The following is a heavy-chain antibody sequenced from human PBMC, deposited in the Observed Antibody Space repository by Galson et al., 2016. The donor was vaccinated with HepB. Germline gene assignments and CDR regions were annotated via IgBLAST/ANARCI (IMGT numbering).Heavy chain of an antibody. J-gene: IGHJ4*02. D-gene: IGHD1-26*01. CDR3: AKKGAWGAWYSVY. V-gene: IGHV3-30*18. CDR1: GFTFSDSG. Sequence: SLRLSCAASGFTFSDSGMHWVRQAPGKGLEWVAVISSGGGTKYYADSVKGRFTISRDNSRNTVFLQTDALSPEDTAVYYCAKKGAWGAWYSVYWGQGTLVTVSS. CDR2: ISSGGGTK.